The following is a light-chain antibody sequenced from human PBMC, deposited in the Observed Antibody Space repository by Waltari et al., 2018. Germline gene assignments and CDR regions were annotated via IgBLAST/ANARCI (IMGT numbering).Light chain of an antibody. V-gene: IGKV1-39*01. CDR3: QQSYSSPYT. CDR1: QSISNY. J-gene: IGKJ2*01. Sequence: DIQMTQSPSSLSASVGYRITITCRASQSISNYLNWYQQKPGKAPILLTYVASSLQSGVPSRFSGSGSGTDFTLTIRRLQREDFATYFCQQSYSSPYTFGQGTKLEIK. CDR2: VAS.